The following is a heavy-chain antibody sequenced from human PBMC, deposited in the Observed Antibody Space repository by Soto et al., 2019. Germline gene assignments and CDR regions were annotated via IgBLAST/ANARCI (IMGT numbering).Heavy chain of an antibody. J-gene: IGHJ6*02. Sequence: SLRLSCAASGFTVSSNYMSWVRQAPGKGLEWVSGIYSGGSTYYADSVRGRFIISRDNSKNTLYLQMNSLRAEDTAVYYCARETLYYGMDVWGQGTTVTVSS. V-gene: IGHV3-53*01. CDR3: ARETLYYGMDV. CDR1: GFTVSSNY. CDR2: IYSGGST.